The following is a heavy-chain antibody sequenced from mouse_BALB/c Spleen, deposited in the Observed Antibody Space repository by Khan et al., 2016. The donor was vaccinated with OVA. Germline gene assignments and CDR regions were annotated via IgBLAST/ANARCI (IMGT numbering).Heavy chain of an antibody. CDR1: GFSLTSYG. CDR3: AKNNEYEYFDY. V-gene: IGHV2-9*02. CDR2: IWAGGST. J-gene: IGHJ2*01. D-gene: IGHD2-14*01. Sequence: QVQLKESGPGLVAPSQSLSITCTVSGFSLTSYGIHWVRQPPGKGLEWLGIIWAGGSTNYNSAIMSRLSISKDNSRSQVFLKMNSQQTDNTAMDFDAKNNEYEYFDYWGQGTTLTVSS.